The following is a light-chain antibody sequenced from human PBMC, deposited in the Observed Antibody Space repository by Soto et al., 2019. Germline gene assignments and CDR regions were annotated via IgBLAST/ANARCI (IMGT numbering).Light chain of an antibody. V-gene: IGKV3-20*01. CDR2: GAS. Sequence: EIVLTQSPGSLSLSPGERATLSCRASQNVSSSYLAWYQQKPGQAPRLLMYGASSRATGIPDRFSASGSGTDFSLTISRLEPEDSAVYYCQQYGNSLRTFGQGTKVEIK. CDR3: QQYGNSLRT. CDR1: QNVSSSY. J-gene: IGKJ1*01.